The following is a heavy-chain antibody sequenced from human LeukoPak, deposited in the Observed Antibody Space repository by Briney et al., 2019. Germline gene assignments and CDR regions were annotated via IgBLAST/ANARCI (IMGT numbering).Heavy chain of an antibody. Sequence: SVKVSCKASGVTFSSYAIGWVQQAPGQGLEWIGGIIPIFGTANYAQKFQGRVTITADESTSTAYMELSSLRSEDTAVYYCARGPYYDFWSGYYASWGQGTLVTVSS. CDR1: GVTFSSYA. CDR3: ARGPYYDFWSGYYAS. V-gene: IGHV1-69*13. J-gene: IGHJ5*02. D-gene: IGHD3-3*01. CDR2: IIPIFGTA.